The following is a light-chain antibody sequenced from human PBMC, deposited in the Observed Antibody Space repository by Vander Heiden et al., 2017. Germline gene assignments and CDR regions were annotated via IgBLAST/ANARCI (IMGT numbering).Light chain of an antibody. CDR3: LQSFTLWT. V-gene: IGKV1-39*01. CDR1: QSISTF. CDR2: GAS. J-gene: IGKJ1*01. Sequence: DIQMTQSPSPLSASVGDRVTISCRASQSISTFLNWYQQKPGKAPRLLIYGASTLQSGVPSRFSGSGSGTGFTLTISRLQPEDFATYYWLQSFTLWTFGQGTKVEIK.